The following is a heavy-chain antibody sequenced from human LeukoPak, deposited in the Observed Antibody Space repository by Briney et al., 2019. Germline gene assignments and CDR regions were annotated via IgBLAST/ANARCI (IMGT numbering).Heavy chain of an antibody. CDR1: GGTFSSYA. CDR3: ATGVYELI. J-gene: IGHJ3*02. D-gene: IGHD2/OR15-2a*01. CDR2: FDPEDGET. V-gene: IGHV1-24*01. Sequence: ASVKVSCKASGGTFSSYAISWVRQAPGKGLEWMGGFDPEDGETIYAQKFQGRVTMTEDTSTDTAYMELSSLRSEDTAVYYCATGVYELIWGQGTMVTVSS.